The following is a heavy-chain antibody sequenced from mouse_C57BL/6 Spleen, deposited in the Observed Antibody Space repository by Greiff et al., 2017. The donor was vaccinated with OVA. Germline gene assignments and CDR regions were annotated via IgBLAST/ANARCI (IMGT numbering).Heavy chain of an antibody. CDR3: ARAYYGSSAAMDY. J-gene: IGHJ4*01. CDR2: ISSGGSYT. CDR1: GFTFSSYG. D-gene: IGHD1-1*01. V-gene: IGHV5-6*01. Sequence: EVQVVESGGDLVKPGGSLKLSCAASGFTFSSYGMSWVRQTPDKRLEWVATISSGGSYTYYPDSVKGRFTISRDNAKNTLYLQMSSLKSEDTAMYYCARAYYGSSAAMDYWGQGTSVTVSS.